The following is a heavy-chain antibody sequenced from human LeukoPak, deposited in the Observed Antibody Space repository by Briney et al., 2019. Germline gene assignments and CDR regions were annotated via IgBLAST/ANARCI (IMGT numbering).Heavy chain of an antibody. V-gene: IGHV4-34*01. CDR1: GGSVSGYY. Sequence: KTSETLSLTCAVSGGSVSGYYWSWIRQPPGKGPEWIGKISHSGSTNYNPSLKGRVTISVDTSTNQFSLNLSSVTAADTAVYYCARSANAFDIWGQGTMVTVSS. CDR3: ARSANAFDI. CDR2: ISHSGST. J-gene: IGHJ3*02.